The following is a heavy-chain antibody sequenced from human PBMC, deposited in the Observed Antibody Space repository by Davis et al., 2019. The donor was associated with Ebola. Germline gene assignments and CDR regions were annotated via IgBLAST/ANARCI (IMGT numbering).Heavy chain of an antibody. D-gene: IGHD6-19*01. CDR2: ISSSGSTI. Sequence: LSLTCAASGFTFSDYYMSWIRQAPGKGLAWVSYISSSGSTIYYADSVKGRFTISRDNAKNSLYLQMNSLRAEDTAVYYCATHSSGWYVFDYWGQGTLVTVSS. CDR1: GFTFSDYY. J-gene: IGHJ4*02. CDR3: ATHSSGWYVFDY. V-gene: IGHV3-11*01.